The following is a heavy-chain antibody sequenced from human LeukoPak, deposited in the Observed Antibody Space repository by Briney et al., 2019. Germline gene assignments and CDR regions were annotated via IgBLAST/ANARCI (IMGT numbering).Heavy chain of an antibody. CDR1: GFTFSSYS. D-gene: IGHD4-17*01. J-gene: IGHJ5*02. CDR2: IWYDGSNK. CDR3: ARDRDTYGDYEPFDP. V-gene: IGHV3-33*01. Sequence: GRSLRLSCAASGFTFSSYSMHWVRQAPGKGLEWVAVIWYDGSNKYYADSVKGRFTISRDNSKNTLYLQMNSLRAEDTAVYYCARDRDTYGDYEPFDPWGQGTLVTVSS.